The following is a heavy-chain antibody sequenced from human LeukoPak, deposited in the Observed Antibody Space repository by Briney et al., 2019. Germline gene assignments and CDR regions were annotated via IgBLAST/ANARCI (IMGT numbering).Heavy chain of an antibody. CDR2: FDPEDGET. Sequence: ASVKVSCKVSGYTLTELSMHWVRQAPGKGLEWMGGFDPEDGETIYAQKFQGRVTMTEDTSIDTAYMELSSLRSEDTAVYYCATRKVATNWFDPWGQGTLVTVSS. D-gene: IGHD5-12*01. V-gene: IGHV1-24*01. J-gene: IGHJ5*02. CDR1: GYTLTELS. CDR3: ATRKVATNWFDP.